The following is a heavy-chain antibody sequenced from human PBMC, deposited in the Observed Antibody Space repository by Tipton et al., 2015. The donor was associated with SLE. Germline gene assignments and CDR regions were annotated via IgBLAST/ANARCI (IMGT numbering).Heavy chain of an antibody. CDR2: FYIGGSA. CDR1: GFTFRNYA. Sequence: SLRLSCAASGFTFRNYAMGWVRQAPGKGLEWVSVFYIGGSAYYADSAKGRFTISRDNSKNMLYLQMNSLRADDTAVYYCATINSGRFDAFDIWGQGTMVTVSS. CDR3: ATINSGRFDAFDI. V-gene: IGHV3-23*03. J-gene: IGHJ3*02. D-gene: IGHD1-26*01.